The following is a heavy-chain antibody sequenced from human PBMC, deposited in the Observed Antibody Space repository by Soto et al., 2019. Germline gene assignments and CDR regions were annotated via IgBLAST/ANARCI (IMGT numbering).Heavy chain of an antibody. V-gene: IGHV3-66*01. J-gene: IGHJ3*02. CDR3: ARDLDYGDYGGAFDI. D-gene: IGHD4-17*01. CDR2: IYSGGST. CDR1: GFTVSSNY. Sequence: EVQLVESGGGLVQPGGSLRLSCAASGFTVSSNYMSWVRQAPGKGLEWVSVIYSGGSTYYADSVKGRFTISRENSKNTLYLQMNSLRAEDTAVYYCARDLDYGDYGGAFDIWGQGTMVTVSS.